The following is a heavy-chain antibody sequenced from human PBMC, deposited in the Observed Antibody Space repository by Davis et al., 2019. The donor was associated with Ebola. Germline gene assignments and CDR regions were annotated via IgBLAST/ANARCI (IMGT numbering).Heavy chain of an antibody. V-gene: IGHV3-30*02. Sequence: GGSLRLSCAASGFTFSSYGMHWVRQAPGKGLEWVAVIWYDGSNKYYADSVKGRFTISRDNSKNTLYLQMNSLRAEDTAVYYCAKVVYCSSTSCYPTEDYWGQGTLVTVSS. CDR1: GFTFSSYG. D-gene: IGHD2-2*01. CDR3: AKVVYCSSTSCYPTEDY. CDR2: IWYDGSNK. J-gene: IGHJ4*02.